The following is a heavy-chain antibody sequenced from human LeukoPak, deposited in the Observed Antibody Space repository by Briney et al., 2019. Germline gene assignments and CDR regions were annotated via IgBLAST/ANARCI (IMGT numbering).Heavy chain of an antibody. Sequence: SETLSLTCTVSGGSISSSSYYWGWIRQPPGKGLEWIGSIYYSGSTYYNPSLKSRVTISIDTSKNQFSLKLTSVTAADTAVYYCARDRGIMTTFGGVIAKGAHYWGQGTLVTVSS. D-gene: IGHD3-16*02. V-gene: IGHV4-39*07. CDR2: IYYSGST. J-gene: IGHJ4*02. CDR3: ARDRGIMTTFGGVIAKGAHY. CDR1: GGSISSSSYY.